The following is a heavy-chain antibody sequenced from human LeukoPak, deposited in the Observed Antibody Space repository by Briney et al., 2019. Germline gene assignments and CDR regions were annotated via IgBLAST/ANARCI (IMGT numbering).Heavy chain of an antibody. CDR2: IRDKVNNYAT. V-gene: IGHV3-73*01. J-gene: IGHJ4*02. D-gene: IGHD2-21*02. CDR1: GFTFGDSP. Sequence: GGSLRLSCAASGFTFGDSPMHWVRQASGKGLEWVGRIRDKVNNYATAYAASVKGRFTISRDDSKNTAYLQMNSLRTEDTAVYFCTRQRVGTSTFDYWSQGTLVTVSS. CDR3: TRQRVGTSTFDY.